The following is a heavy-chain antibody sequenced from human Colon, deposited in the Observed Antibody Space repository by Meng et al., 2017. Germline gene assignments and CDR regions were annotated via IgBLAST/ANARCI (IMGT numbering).Heavy chain of an antibody. CDR2: ISYDGSNK. CDR1: GFNISSYT. CDR3: ATKAVAGIDDFDY. V-gene: IGHV3-30*01. Sequence: VKGVVSGGGVVQPGRSLRLSLAASGFNISSYTMHWVRQDPGKGLEWVAVISYDGSNKYYADSVKGRFTISRDNSKNTLYLQMNSLRDEDTAVYYCATKAVAGIDDFDYWGQGTLVTVSS. J-gene: IGHJ4*02. D-gene: IGHD6-19*01.